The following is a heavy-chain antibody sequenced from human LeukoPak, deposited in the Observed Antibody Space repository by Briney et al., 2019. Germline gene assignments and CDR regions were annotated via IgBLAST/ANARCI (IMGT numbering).Heavy chain of an antibody. J-gene: IGHJ4*02. Sequence: GESLRLSCAASGFTFSSYSMNWVRQAPGKGLEWVSYISSSSSTIYYADSVKGRFTISRDNSKNTLYLQMNSLRAEDTAVYYCAKDLSSREFDYWGQGTLVTVSS. CDR1: GFTFSSYS. V-gene: IGHV3-48*01. D-gene: IGHD6-13*01. CDR2: ISSSSSTI. CDR3: AKDLSSREFDY.